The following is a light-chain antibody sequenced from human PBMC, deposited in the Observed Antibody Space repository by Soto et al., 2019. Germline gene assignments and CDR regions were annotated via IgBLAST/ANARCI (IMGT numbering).Light chain of an antibody. CDR3: QQYGSSPRT. CDR2: GAS. V-gene: IGKV3-20*01. Sequence: EIVLTQSPGTLYLSPGERATLSCRASQSLSSSYLAWYQQKPAQAPRLLIYGASSRATGIPDRFSGSGSGTAFTLTISRLEPEDFAVYYCQQYGSSPRTFGQGTKVEIK. CDR1: QSLSSSY. J-gene: IGKJ1*01.